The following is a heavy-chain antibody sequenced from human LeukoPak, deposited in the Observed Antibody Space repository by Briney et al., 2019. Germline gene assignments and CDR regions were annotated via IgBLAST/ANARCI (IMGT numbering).Heavy chain of an antibody. CDR2: IWYDGSSK. CDR3: ARDSDGTLDY. V-gene: IGHV3-33*01. CDR1: GFTFSSYG. J-gene: IGHJ4*02. D-gene: IGHD1-26*01. Sequence: GRSLRLSCAASGFTFSSYGMHWVRQAPGKGLEWVAVIWYDGSSKYYADSVKGRFTISRDNSKNTLYLQMNSLRAEDTAVYYCARDSDGTLDYWGQGTLVTVSS.